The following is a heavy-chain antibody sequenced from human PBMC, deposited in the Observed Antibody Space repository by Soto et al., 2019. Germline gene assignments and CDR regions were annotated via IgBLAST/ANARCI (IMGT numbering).Heavy chain of an antibody. CDR2: MWHEGSNK. CDR3: ARDPPEDSGGYCAVGY. V-gene: IGHV3-33*01. CDR1: GFTFSTYG. D-gene: IGHD3-22*01. Sequence: QVQLVESGGGVVQPGRSLRLSCAASGFTFSTYGMHWVRQAPGKGLEWVAVMWHEGSNKYYTDSVKGRFTISRDNSKNTLYLQMNSLRAGDTAVYYCARDPPEDSGGYCAVGYWGQGTLVTVSS. J-gene: IGHJ4*02.